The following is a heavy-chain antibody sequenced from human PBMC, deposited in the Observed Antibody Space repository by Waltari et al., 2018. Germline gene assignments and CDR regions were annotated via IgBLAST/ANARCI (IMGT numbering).Heavy chain of an antibody. Sequence: QLQLQESGPGLVKPSETLSLTCTVSGGSISSSSYYWGWVRQPPGKGLGWIGSIYYSGSTYYNPSLKSRVTISVDTSKNQFSLKLSSVTAADTAVYYCALGDIVLMVYAINDYWGQGTLVTVSS. CDR2: IYYSGST. CDR3: ALGDIVLMVYAINDY. D-gene: IGHD2-8*01. V-gene: IGHV4-39*01. J-gene: IGHJ4*02. CDR1: GGSISSSSYY.